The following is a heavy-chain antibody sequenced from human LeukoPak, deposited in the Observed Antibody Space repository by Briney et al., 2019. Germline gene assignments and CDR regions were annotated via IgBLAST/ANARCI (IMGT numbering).Heavy chain of an antibody. CDR3: AKCHFSSGYYAPDAFDI. J-gene: IGHJ3*02. V-gene: IGHV3-23*01. CDR2: ISGSGGST. Sequence: PGGSLRLSCAASGFTFNSYGMNWFRQAPGKGLEWVSAISGSGGSTYYADSVKGRFTISRDNSKNTLYLQMNSLRAEDTAVYYCAKCHFSSGYYAPDAFDIWGQGTMVTVSS. D-gene: IGHD3-22*01. CDR1: GFTFNSYG.